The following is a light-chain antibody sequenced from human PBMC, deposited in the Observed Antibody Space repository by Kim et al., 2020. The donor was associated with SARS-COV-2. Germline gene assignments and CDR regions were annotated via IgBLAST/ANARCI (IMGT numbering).Light chain of an antibody. J-gene: IGLJ2*01. CDR1: SNKVGNQG. CDR3: SAWDSSLSAWV. Sequence: QAGLTQPPSVSKDLRQTATLTCTGNSNKVGNQGALWLQQHQGHPPKLLSYRNNNRPSGISERLSASRSGNTASLTITGLQPEDEADYYCSAWDSSLSAWVFGGGTQLTVL. CDR2: RNN. V-gene: IGLV10-54*01.